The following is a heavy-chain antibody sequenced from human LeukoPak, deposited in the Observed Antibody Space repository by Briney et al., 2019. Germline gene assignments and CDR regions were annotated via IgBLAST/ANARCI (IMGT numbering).Heavy chain of an antibody. Sequence: GGSLRLSCAASGFTFSSYDMHWVRQVTGKGLEWVSGIGTTGETDYPGSVKGRFTISRDKSKNTLYLQMNSLRADDTAVYFCAKVLRFLEWYPQGDSFDYWGQGTLVTVSS. CDR1: GFTFSSYD. CDR2: IGTTGET. D-gene: IGHD3-3*01. V-gene: IGHV3-13*04. CDR3: AKVLRFLEWYPQGDSFDY. J-gene: IGHJ4*02.